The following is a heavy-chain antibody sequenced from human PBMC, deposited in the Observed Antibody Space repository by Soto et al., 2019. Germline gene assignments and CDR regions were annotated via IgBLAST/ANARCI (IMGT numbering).Heavy chain of an antibody. D-gene: IGHD6-19*01. J-gene: IGHJ4*02. Sequence: PGGSLRLSCAASGFTFSSYSMNWVRQAPGKGLEWVSYISGGSGTIYYADSVKGRFTISRDNAKNSLFLQMNSLRDEDTAVYYCVRDRNSGWSFFDYWGQGALVTVSS. CDR2: ISGGSGTI. CDR1: GFTFSSYS. CDR3: VRDRNSGWSFFDY. V-gene: IGHV3-48*02.